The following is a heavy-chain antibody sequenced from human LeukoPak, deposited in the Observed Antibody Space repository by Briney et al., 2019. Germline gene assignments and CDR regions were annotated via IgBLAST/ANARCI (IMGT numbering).Heavy chain of an antibody. D-gene: IGHD3-10*01. J-gene: IGHJ6*03. CDR2: IQYDGSHK. CDR3: AKDPGEEYYMDV. CDR1: GFIFSNYG. V-gene: IGHV3-30*02. Sequence: PGGSLRLSCPASGFIFSNYGMHWVRQAPGKGLEWVTFIQYDGSHKYYADSVKGRFTISRDNSKNTLYLQMNSLRAEDTAVYYCAKDPGEEYYMDVWGKGTTVTISS.